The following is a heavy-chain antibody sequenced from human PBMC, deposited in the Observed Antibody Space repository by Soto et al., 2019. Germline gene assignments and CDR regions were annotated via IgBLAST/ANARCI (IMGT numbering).Heavy chain of an antibody. Sequence: ASVKVSCKASGYTFTSYTIHWVRQAPGQRPEWMGRINADNGNTKYAQKLQGRVTMTTDTSTSTAYMELRSLRSDDTAVYYCARVVGALGHWFDPWGQGTLVTVSS. D-gene: IGHD1-26*01. J-gene: IGHJ5*02. CDR1: GYTFTSYT. CDR3: ARVVGALGHWFDP. V-gene: IGHV1-3*01. CDR2: INADNGNT.